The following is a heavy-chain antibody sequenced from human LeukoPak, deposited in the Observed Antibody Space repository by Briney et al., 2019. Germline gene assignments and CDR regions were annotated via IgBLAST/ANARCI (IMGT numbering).Heavy chain of an antibody. CDR1: GYTFTSNY. CDR3: ARDQEGFDY. CDR2: IYPRDGST. V-gene: IGHV1-46*01. J-gene: IGHJ4*02. Sequence: ASVKASCKASGYTFTSNYIHWVRQAPGQGLEWMGMIYPRDGSTSYAQKFQGRVAVTRDTSTSTVHMELSGLRSEDTAVYYCARDQEGFDYWGQGTLVTVSS.